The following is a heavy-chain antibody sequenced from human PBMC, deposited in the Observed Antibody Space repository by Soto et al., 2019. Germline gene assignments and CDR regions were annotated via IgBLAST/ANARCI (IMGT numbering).Heavy chain of an antibody. CDR3: ATSGGSRGWYEGWGY. V-gene: IGHV1-69*12. CDR1: GGTFSSYA. CDR2: IIPIFGTA. Sequence: QVQLVQSGAEVKKPGSSVKVSCKASGGTFSSYAISWMRQAPGQGLEWLGGIIPIFGTANYAQKLQGRVTITADETRSTEYRELRSLRYEDAAVYYCATSGGSRGWYEGWGYWGQGTLVTGSS. J-gene: IGHJ4*02. D-gene: IGHD6-19*01.